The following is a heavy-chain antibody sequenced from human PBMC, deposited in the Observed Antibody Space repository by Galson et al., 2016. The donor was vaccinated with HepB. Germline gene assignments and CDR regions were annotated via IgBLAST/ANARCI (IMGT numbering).Heavy chain of an antibody. CDR3: ARESDWYAGGSLDH. Sequence: TLSLTCTVSGGSISSGDYNWSWIRQPPGKGLEWIGYIYHSGGTYYNPSLKSRITISVVTSKNQFSLKLSSVTAADTAVYYCARESDWYAGGSLDHWGQGALVIVSS. J-gene: IGHJ4*02. CDR2: IYHSGGT. CDR1: GGSISSGDYN. D-gene: IGHD6-19*01. V-gene: IGHV4-30-4*01.